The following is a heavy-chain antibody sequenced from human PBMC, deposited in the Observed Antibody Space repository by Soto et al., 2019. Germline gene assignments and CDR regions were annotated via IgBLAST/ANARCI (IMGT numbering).Heavy chain of an antibody. V-gene: IGHV4-61*01. CDR1: GGSVSSGSYY. CDR3: ARLRAVAGTIDY. CDR2: IYYSGST. D-gene: IGHD6-19*01. J-gene: IGHJ4*02. Sequence: QVQLQESGPGLVKPSETLSLTCTVSGGSVSSGSYYWSWIRQPPGKGLEWIGYIYYSGSTNYNPSLKRRVTISVDTSKNQFSLKLSSVTAADTAVYYCARLRAVAGTIDYWGQGTLVTVSS.